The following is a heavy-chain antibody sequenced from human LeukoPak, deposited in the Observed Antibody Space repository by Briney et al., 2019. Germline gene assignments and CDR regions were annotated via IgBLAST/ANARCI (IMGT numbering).Heavy chain of an antibody. CDR3: ARVSSSTTNWFDP. CDR2: INSDGSST. Sequence: TGGSLRLSCAASGFTFSSYWMHWVRQAPGKGLVWVSRINSDGSSTSYADSVKGRFTISRDNAKNTLYLQMNSLRAEDTAEYYCARVSSSTTNWFDPWGQGTLVTVSS. D-gene: IGHD6-13*01. CDR1: GFTFSSYW. J-gene: IGHJ5*02. V-gene: IGHV3-74*01.